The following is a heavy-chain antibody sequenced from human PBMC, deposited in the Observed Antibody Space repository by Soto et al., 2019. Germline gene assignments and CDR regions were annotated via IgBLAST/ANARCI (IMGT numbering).Heavy chain of an antibody. CDR2: IYKSATT. J-gene: IGHJ5*01. D-gene: IGHD2-15*01. V-gene: IGHV4-30-4*08. CDR1: GDSISTVDYF. Sequence: SETLSLTCSVSGDSISTVDYFWAWIRQPPGQALEYIGYIYKSATTYYNPSFESRVAISLDTSKSQFSLNVTSVTAAETAVYFCARGRYCLTGRCFPNWFDSWGQGTLVTVS. CDR3: ARGRYCLTGRCFPNWFDS.